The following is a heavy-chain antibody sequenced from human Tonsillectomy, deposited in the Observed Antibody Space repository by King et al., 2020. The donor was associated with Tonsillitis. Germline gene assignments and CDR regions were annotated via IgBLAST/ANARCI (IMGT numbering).Heavy chain of an antibody. V-gene: IGHV3-21*01. CDR2: ISSSSSYI. J-gene: IGHJ6*03. Sequence: VQLVESGGGLVKPGGSLRLSCAASGFTFSSYYMNWVRQAPGKGLEWVSFISSSSSYIYYTDSLKGRFTISRDNTKNSLYLQMNSLRAEDTAVYYCARDMYYYDSSSLNYYYYYMDVWGRGTTVTVSS. CDR3: ARDMYYYDSSSLNYYYYYMDV. CDR1: GFTFSSYY. D-gene: IGHD3-22*01.